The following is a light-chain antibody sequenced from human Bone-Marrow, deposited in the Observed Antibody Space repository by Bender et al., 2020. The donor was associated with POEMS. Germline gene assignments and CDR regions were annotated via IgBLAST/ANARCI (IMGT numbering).Light chain of an antibody. CDR3: CSYAGSNTWV. V-gene: IGLV1-44*01. Sequence: QSVLTQPPSASGTPGQRVTISCSGSSSNIGTNPVNWYQQLPGTAPKLLIYINNQRPSGVPDRFSGSKSGTSASLAISGLQSEDEADYYCCSYAGSNTWVFGGGTHLTVL. CDR1: SSNIGTNP. CDR2: INN. J-gene: IGLJ3*02.